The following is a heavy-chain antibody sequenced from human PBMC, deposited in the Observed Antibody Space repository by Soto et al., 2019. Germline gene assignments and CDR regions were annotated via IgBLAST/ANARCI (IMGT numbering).Heavy chain of an antibody. D-gene: IGHD2-15*01. Sequence: EVQLVESGGGSVQPGRSLRLSCAASGFTFDDYAMHWVRRVPGKGLEWVSSISWNSKIIGYADSVKGRFTISRDNAKKSLYLEMNSLRPEDTALYYCGKGGPDAFCSGVRCYCDHWGQGTLVTVSS. CDR2: ISWNSKII. CDR3: GKGGPDAFCSGVRCYCDH. CDR1: GFTFDDYA. J-gene: IGHJ4*02. V-gene: IGHV3-9*01.